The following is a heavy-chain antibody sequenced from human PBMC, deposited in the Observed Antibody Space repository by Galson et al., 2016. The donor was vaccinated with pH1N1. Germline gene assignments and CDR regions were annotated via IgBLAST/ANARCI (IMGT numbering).Heavy chain of an antibody. J-gene: IGHJ2*01. CDR2: IIPIFNTV. V-gene: IGHV1-69*13. Sequence: SVKVSCKGSGGTFGSYGINWVRQAPGQGLEWMGGIIPIFNTVKYAQNFQGRVTITADESTTTAYMELSSLRSEDTAMYYCAREDYYDTDLSDWYLDLWGRGTLLTVSS. CDR3: AREDYYDTDLSDWYLDL. CDR1: GGTFGSYG. D-gene: IGHD3-22*01.